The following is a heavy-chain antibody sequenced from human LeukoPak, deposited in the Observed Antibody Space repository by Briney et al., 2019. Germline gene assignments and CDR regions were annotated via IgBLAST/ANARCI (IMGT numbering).Heavy chain of an antibody. Sequence: PGGSLRLSCAPSGFTFSSYSMNWVRQAPGKGLEWVSSISSSSSYIYYADSVKGRFTISRDNAKNSLYLQMNSLRAEDTAVYYCARDQPLPYYYDSSGYYPHSNYYYGMDVWGQGTTVTVSS. CDR1: GFTFSSYS. D-gene: IGHD3-22*01. J-gene: IGHJ6*01. CDR3: ARDQPLPYYYDSSGYYPHSNYYYGMDV. V-gene: IGHV3-21*01. CDR2: ISSSSSYI.